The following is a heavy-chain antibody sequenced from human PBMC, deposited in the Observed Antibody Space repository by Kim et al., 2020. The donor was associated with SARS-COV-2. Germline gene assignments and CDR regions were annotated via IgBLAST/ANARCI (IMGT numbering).Heavy chain of an antibody. Sequence: YDGSKKSYAGSVKGRFTISRDNSKNTLYLQMNSLRAEDTAVYYCARERLDWGQGTLVTVSS. CDR2: YDGSKK. J-gene: IGHJ4*02. V-gene: IGHV3-30-3*01. CDR3: ARERLD.